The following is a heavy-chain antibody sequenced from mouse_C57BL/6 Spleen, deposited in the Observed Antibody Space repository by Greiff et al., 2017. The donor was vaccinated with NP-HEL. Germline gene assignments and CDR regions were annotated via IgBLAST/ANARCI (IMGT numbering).Heavy chain of an antibody. Sequence: EVMLVESGGDLVKPGGSLKLSCAASGFTFSSYGMSWVRPTPDKRLEWVATLSSGGSYTYYPDSVKGRFTISRDNAKNTLYLQMSSLKSEDTAMYYCARHEIKGYFDYGGQGTTLTVSS. CDR3: ARHEIKGYFDY. D-gene: IGHD2-4*01. CDR1: GFTFSSYG. J-gene: IGHJ2*01. V-gene: IGHV5-6*02. CDR2: LSSGGSYT.